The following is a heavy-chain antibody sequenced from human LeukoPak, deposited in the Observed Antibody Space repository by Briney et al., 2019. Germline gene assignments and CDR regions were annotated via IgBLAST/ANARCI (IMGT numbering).Heavy chain of an antibody. CDR2: IYYSGST. CDR3: ARHGYYGPLDAFDI. V-gene: IGHV4-59*08. Sequence: SETLSLTCTVSGGSINNYYWSWIRQPPGKGLEWIGYIYYSGSTNYNPSLKSRVTISVGTSKNQFSLKLSSVTAADTAVYYCARHGYYGPLDAFDIWGQGTMVTVSS. J-gene: IGHJ3*02. CDR1: GGSINNYY. D-gene: IGHD3-22*01.